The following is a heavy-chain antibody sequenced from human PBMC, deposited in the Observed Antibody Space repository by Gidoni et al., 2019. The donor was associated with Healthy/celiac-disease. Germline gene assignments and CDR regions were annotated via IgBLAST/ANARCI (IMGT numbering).Heavy chain of an antibody. CDR3: ARAINYFDY. J-gene: IGHJ4*02. Sequence: QLQLQESVPGLVKPSETLSLTCTVSGGSISSSSYYWGWIRQPPGKGREWIGSIYSSGSTYYNPSLKSRVTISVDTSKNQFSLKLSSVTAADTAVYYCARAINYFDYWGQGTLVTVSS. V-gene: IGHV4-39*01. CDR1: GGSISSSSYY. D-gene: IGHD5-12*01. CDR2: IYSSGST.